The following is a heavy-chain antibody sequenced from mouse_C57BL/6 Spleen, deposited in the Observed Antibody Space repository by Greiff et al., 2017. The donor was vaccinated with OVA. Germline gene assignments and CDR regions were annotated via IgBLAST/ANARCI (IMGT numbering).Heavy chain of an antibody. CDR1: GFSLTSYG. CDR2: IWSGGST. D-gene: IGHD4-1*01. Sequence: QVQLKESGPGLVQPSQSLSITCTVSGFSLTSYGVHWVRQSPGKGLEWLGGIWSGGSTDYNAAFISRLSISKDNSKSQVFFKMNSLQADDTAIYYCARNQANWDVWFAYWRQGTLVTVSA. CDR3: ARNQANWDVWFAY. J-gene: IGHJ3*01. V-gene: IGHV2-2*01.